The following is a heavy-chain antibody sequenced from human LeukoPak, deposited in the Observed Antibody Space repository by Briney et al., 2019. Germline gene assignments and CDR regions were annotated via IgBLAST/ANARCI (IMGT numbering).Heavy chain of an antibody. CDR3: ANQYRGIAVAGPDDAFDI. J-gene: IGHJ3*02. D-gene: IGHD6-19*01. CDR2: VSTGSNYI. Sequence: PGGSLRLSCTASGFTFSSYSLNWVRQAPGKGLEWVSSVSTGSNYIYYADSVKGRFTISRDNDKNSLYLQMNSLRVEDTAVYYCANQYRGIAVAGPDDAFDIWGQGTMVTVSS. CDR1: GFTFSSYS. V-gene: IGHV3-21*01.